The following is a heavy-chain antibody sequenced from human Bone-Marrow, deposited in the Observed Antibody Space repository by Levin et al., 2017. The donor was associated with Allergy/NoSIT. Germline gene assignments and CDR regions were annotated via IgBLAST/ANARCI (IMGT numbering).Heavy chain of an antibody. CDR3: VRMIENWYFDL. Sequence: SETLSLTCTVSGASINNYYWNWVRQPAGEGLEWIGRIHFTGSSNYNPSLKSRLSMSVDTSKNQFYLSLSSVTAADTAVYYCVRMIENWYFDLWGRGTLVTVSS. CDR2: IHFTGSS. V-gene: IGHV4-4*07. J-gene: IGHJ2*01. CDR1: GASINNYY. D-gene: IGHD3-22*01.